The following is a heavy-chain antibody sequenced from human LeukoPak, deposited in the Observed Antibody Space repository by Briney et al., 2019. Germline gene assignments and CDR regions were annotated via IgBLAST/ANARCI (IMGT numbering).Heavy chain of an antibody. J-gene: IGHJ4*02. CDR1: GFTVSSNY. CDR2: IYSGGST. CDR3: ASSTSSTSEYDY. D-gene: IGHD2-2*01. V-gene: IGHV3-53*01. Sequence: PGGSLRLSCAASGFTVSSNYMSWVRQAPGKGLEWVSVIYSGGSTYYADSVKGRFTISRDNSKDTLYLQMNSLRAEDTAVYYCASSTSSTSEYDYWGQGTLVTVSS.